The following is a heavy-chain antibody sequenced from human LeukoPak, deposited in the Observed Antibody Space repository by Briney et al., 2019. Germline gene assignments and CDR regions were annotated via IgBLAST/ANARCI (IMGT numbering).Heavy chain of an antibody. CDR2: IYSGGST. CDR3: ARAYSDYGMRY. V-gene: IGHV3-53*01. CDR1: GFTVSSNY. J-gene: IGHJ4*02. Sequence: RGSLRLSCAASGFTVSSNYMSWVRQAPGKGLEWVSVIYSGGSTYYADSVKGRFTISRDNSKNTLYLQMNSLRAEDTAVYYCARAYSDYGMRYWGQGTLVTVSS. D-gene: IGHD5-12*01.